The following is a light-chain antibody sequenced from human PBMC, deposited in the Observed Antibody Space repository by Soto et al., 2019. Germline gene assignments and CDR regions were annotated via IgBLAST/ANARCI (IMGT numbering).Light chain of an antibody. Sequence: EIVMTQSPATLSVSPGERATLSCRASQSVNTNLAWYQQKPGQGPRLLMYDASGRATGIPDRFSGSGSGTDFTLTISRLEPEDSAVHYCQQYGNPPPITFGQGTRLENK. J-gene: IGKJ5*01. CDR1: QSVNTN. CDR2: DAS. V-gene: IGKV3-20*01. CDR3: QQYGNPPPIT.